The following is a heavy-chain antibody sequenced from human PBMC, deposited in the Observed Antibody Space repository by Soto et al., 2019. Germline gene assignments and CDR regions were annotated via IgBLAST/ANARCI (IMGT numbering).Heavy chain of an antibody. CDR1: GFTSTRYS. CDR2: ISSTTNYI. Sequence: KTGGSLRLSCAASGFTSTRYSMNWVRQAPGKGLEWVSSISSTTNYIYYADSMKGRFTVSRDNAKNSVYLEMNSLSAEDTAVYYCARESEDLTSNFDYWGQGTLVTVSS. CDR3: ARESEDLTSNFDY. V-gene: IGHV3-21*01. J-gene: IGHJ4*02.